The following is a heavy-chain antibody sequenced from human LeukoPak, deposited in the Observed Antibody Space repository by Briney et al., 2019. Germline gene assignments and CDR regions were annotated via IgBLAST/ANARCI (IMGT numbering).Heavy chain of an antibody. Sequence: PSETLSLTCTVSGGSISSYYWSWIRQPAGKGLEWIGHLYTSGSTRYNPSLKSRVTMSGDTSKNQFSLNLTSVTAADTATYYCARAGGGTFDPWGQGTLVTVSS. CDR2: LYTSGST. J-gene: IGHJ5*02. CDR1: GGSISSYY. CDR3: ARAGGGTFDP. D-gene: IGHD3-16*01. V-gene: IGHV4-4*07.